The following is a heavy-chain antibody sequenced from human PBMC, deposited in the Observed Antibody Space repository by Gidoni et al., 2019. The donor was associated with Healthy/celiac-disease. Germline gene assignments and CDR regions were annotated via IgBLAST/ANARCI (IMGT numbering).Heavy chain of an antibody. CDR1: GFTFSSYA. Sequence: QVQLVESGGGVVQPGRALRLSCAASGFTFSSYAMHWVRQAPGKGLEWVAVISYDGSNKYYADSVKGRFTISRDNSKNTLYLQMNSLRAEDTAVYYCASSRIAAAGKFDYWGQGTLVTVSS. D-gene: IGHD6-13*01. V-gene: IGHV3-30*04. CDR2: ISYDGSNK. J-gene: IGHJ4*02. CDR3: ASSRIAAAGKFDY.